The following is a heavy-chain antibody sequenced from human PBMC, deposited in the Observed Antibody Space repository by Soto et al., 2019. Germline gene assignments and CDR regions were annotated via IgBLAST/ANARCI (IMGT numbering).Heavy chain of an antibody. CDR1: GGTFSSYA. D-gene: IGHD3-10*01. V-gene: IGHV1-69*13. CDR2: IIPIFGTA. Sequence: SVKVSCKASGGTFSSYAISWVRQAPGQGLEWMGGIIPIFGTANYAQKFQGRVTITADESTSTAYMELSSLRSEDTAAYYCARGRYGSGSIGVWGQGTTVTVSS. J-gene: IGHJ6*02. CDR3: ARGRYGSGSIGV.